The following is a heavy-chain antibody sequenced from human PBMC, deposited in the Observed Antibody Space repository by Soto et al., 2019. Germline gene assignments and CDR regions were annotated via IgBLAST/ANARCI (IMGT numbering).Heavy chain of an antibody. J-gene: IGHJ4*02. D-gene: IGHD2-2*01. Sequence: PGGSLRLSCAASGFTFSSYAMSWVRQAPGKGLEWVSAISGSGGSTYYADSVKGRFTISRDNSKNTLYLQMNSLRAEDTAVYYCAREGPAAIVSKPSRVAYWGQGSLVTVSS. CDR1: GFTFSSYA. V-gene: IGHV3-23*01. CDR3: AREGPAAIVSKPSRVAY. CDR2: ISGSGGST.